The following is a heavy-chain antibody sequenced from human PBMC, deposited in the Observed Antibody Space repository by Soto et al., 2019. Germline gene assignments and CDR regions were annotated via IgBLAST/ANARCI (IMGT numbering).Heavy chain of an antibody. J-gene: IGHJ5*01. CDR1: GFTFSSYA. CDR3: VRGELRPRFDS. CDR2: ISYDGSNK. D-gene: IGHD1-7*01. V-gene: IGHV3-30*14. Sequence: GGSLRLSCAASGFTFSSYAMHWVRQAPGKGLEWVAVISYDGSNKYYADSVKGRFTISRDTPKNTLSLQMNSLRVEDTAVYYCVRGELRPRFDSWFHGTLVIVSS.